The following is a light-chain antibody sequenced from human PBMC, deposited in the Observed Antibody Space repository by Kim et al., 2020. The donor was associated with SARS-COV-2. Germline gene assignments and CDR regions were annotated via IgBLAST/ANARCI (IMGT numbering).Light chain of an antibody. V-gene: IGKV1-39*01. Sequence: SASVGDRVTITCRASQTISNYLNWYQHKPGKAPKLLIHAASTLQSGVPSRFSGTGSGTDFTLTITSLQPEDFATYYCLQTYNTPYTFGQGTKLEI. CDR1: QTISNY. CDR2: AAS. CDR3: LQTYNTPYT. J-gene: IGKJ2*01.